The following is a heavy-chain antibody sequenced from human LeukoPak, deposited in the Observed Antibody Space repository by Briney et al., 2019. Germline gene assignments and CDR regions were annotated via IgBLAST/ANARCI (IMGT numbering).Heavy chain of an antibody. Sequence: GGSLRLSCTASGFTFSRYWMSWVRQAPGKGLEWVATIKHDGSEKDYVDSVKGRFTISRGNAKNSLYLQMNSLRAEGTAVYFCARTDLLFGELLNFDYWGQGTLVTVSS. CDR3: ARTDLLFGELLNFDY. J-gene: IGHJ4*02. D-gene: IGHD3-10*02. CDR2: IKHDGSEK. CDR1: GFTFSRYW. V-gene: IGHV3-7*01.